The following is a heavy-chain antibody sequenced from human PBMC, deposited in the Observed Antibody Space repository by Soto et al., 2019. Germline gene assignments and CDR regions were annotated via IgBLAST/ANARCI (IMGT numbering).Heavy chain of an antibody. CDR2: TYSRPTWHN. J-gene: IGHJ5*02. D-gene: IGHD2-21*02. CDR1: GASVSSDTAA. V-gene: IGHV6-1*01. CDR3: AMETTGSVVVTPGGFDP. Sequence: QVPLQQSGPALVKPSQTLSLTSVISGASVSSDTAAWSWLRQSPSRGLEWLGRTYSRPTWHNFYADAVKTTISLSADSFRTQFSLQLSSVTPEDTAVYCCAMETTGSVVVTPGGFDPWGQGSPVSFSS.